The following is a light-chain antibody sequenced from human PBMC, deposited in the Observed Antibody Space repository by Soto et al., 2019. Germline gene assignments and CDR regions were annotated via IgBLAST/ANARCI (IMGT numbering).Light chain of an antibody. J-gene: IGKJ2*01. CDR3: HQYNHWPGYT. CDR1: QSISHW. Sequence: DIQMTQSPSTLSASVGDRVTITCRASQSISHWLAWYQQKPGKAPKVLIYKASTLQTGVPSRFSGSGSGTEFTLTISSLQPDDFATYYCHQYNHWPGYTFGQGTKLEIK. V-gene: IGKV1-5*03. CDR2: KAS.